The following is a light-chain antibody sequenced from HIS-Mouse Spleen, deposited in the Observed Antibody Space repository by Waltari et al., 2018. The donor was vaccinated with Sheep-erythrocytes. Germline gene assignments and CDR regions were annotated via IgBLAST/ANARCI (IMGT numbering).Light chain of an antibody. CDR2: DVS. V-gene: IGLV2-14*03. J-gene: IGLJ1*01. CDR1: SSDVGGYNY. CDR3: SSYTSSSTLYV. Sequence: QSALTQPASVSGSPGQSITISFTGTSSDVGGYNYVSWYQQHPGKAPKLMIYDVSNRPSGVSIRFSGSKSGNTASLTISGRQAEDEADYYCSSYTSSSTLYVFGTGTKVTVL.